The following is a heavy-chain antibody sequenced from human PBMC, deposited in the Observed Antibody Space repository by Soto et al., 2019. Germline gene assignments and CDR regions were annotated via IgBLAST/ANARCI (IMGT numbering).Heavy chain of an antibody. CDR2: MNPNSGNT. V-gene: IGHV1-8*01. CDR1: GYTFTSYD. D-gene: IGHD6-13*01. J-gene: IGHJ6*02. Sequence: GASVKVSCKASGYTFTSYDINWVRQATGQGLEWMGWMNPNSGNTGYAQKFQGRVTMTRNTSISTAYMELSSLRSEDTAVYYCARDSIAAAGTASYYGMGVWGQVTTVTV. CDR3: ARDSIAAAGTASYYGMGV.